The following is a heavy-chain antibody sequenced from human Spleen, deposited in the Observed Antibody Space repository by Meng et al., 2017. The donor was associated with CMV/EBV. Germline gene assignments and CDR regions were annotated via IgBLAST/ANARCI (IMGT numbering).Heavy chain of an antibody. D-gene: IGHD3-10*01. Sequence: ASVKVSCKASGYTFTSYGISWVRQAPGQGLEWMGWISVYNGNTNYAQKFQGRVTMTTDTSTSTAYMELRSLRFDDTAVYYCARDAYNDYGSRSYYFDYWGQGTVVTVSS. J-gene: IGHJ4*02. CDR1: GYTFTSYG. CDR3: ARDAYNDYGSRSYYFDY. V-gene: IGHV1-18*01. CDR2: ISVYNGNT.